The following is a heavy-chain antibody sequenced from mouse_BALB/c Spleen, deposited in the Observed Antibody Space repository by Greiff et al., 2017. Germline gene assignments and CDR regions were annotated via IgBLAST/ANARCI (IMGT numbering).Heavy chain of an antibody. V-gene: IGHV1-80*01. CDR3: ARRTMITTPWYFDV. CDR2: IYPGDGDT. Sequence: QVQLQQSGAELVRPGSSVKISCKASGYAFSSYWMNWVKQRPGQGLEWIGQIYPGDGDTNYNGKFKGKATLTADKSSSTAYMQLSSLTSEDSAVYFCARRTMITTPWYFDVWGAGTTVTVSS. J-gene: IGHJ1*01. CDR1: GYAFSSYW. D-gene: IGHD2-4*01.